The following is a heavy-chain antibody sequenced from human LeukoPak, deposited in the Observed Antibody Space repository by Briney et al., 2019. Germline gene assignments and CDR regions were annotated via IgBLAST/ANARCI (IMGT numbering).Heavy chain of an antibody. J-gene: IGHJ4*02. CDR1: GGSISSSSYY. CDR2: IYYSGST. V-gene: IGHV4-39*01. Sequence: SETLSLTCTVSGGSISSSSYYWGWIRRPPGKGLEWIGSIYYSGSTYYNPSLKSRVTISVDTSKNQFSLKLSSVTAADTAVYYCARLRSGWAMGPFDYWGQGTLVTVSS. CDR3: ARLRSGWAMGPFDY. D-gene: IGHD6-25*01.